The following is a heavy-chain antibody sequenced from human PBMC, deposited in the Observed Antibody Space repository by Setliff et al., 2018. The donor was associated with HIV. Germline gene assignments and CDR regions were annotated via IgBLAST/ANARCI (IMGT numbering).Heavy chain of an antibody. CDR3: SSDEWEVHIPGYYFDY. V-gene: IGHV3-73*01. Sequence: PGGSLRLSCAASEFTFSDSTIHWVRQASGKGLEWVGRIRSKSHSYATAYAASLKGRFTISRDDSKNTAFLQMNSLKTEDTAVYFCSSDEWEVHIPGYYFDYWGQGTLVTVSS. CDR1: EFTFSDST. J-gene: IGHJ4*02. D-gene: IGHD1-26*01. CDR2: IRSKSHSYAT.